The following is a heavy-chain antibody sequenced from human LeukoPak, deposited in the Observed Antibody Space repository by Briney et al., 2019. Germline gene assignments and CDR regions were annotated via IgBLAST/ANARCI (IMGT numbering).Heavy chain of an antibody. V-gene: IGHV1-69*06. J-gene: IGHJ4*02. Sequence: ASVKVSCKASGGTFSSYAISWVRQAPGQGLEWMGGIIPIFGTANYAQKFQGRVTITADKSTSTAYMELSSLRSEDTAVYYCARVLVPAASIDYWGQGTLVTVSS. D-gene: IGHD2-2*01. CDR3: ARVLVPAASIDY. CDR2: IIPIFGTA. CDR1: GGTFSSYA.